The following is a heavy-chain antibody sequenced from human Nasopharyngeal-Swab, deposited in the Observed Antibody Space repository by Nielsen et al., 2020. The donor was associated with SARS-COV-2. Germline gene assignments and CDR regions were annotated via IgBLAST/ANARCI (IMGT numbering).Heavy chain of an antibody. J-gene: IGHJ4*02. CDR2: IYSGGST. V-gene: IGHV3-53*04. CDR1: GFTVSSNY. CDR3: ARGPSCGGDCYPIHFDY. D-gene: IGHD2-21*02. Sequence: GESLKISCAVSGFTVSSNYMSWVRQAPGKGLEWVSVIYSGGSTYYADSVKGRFTISRHNSKNTLYLQMNSLRAEDTAVYYCARGPSCGGDCYPIHFDYWGQGTLVTVSS.